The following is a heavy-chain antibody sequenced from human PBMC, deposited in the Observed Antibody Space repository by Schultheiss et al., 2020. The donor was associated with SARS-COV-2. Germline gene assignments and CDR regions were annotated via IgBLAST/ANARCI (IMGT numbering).Heavy chain of an antibody. CDR2: FYSGGTT. Sequence: GGSLRLSCAASGFTVSSNYMTWVRQAPGKGLEWVSVFYSGGTTYYADSVKGRFTMSRDNSKNTLYLQMNSLRAEDTAVYYCARDKKVVAPTVFGMDVWGQGTTVTVSS. J-gene: IGHJ6*02. CDR3: ARDKKVVAPTVFGMDV. V-gene: IGHV3-53*01. D-gene: IGHD2-15*01. CDR1: GFTVSSNY.